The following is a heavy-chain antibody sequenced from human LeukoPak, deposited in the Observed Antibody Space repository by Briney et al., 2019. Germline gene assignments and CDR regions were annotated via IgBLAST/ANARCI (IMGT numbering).Heavy chain of an antibody. V-gene: IGHV4-39*07. CDR3: ARDIPTGRFDY. J-gene: IGHJ4*02. D-gene: IGHD2-2*02. CDR1: GASISSSNYF. Sequence: SETLSLTCTVSGASISSSNYFWGWIRQPPGKGPEWIGSVNYSGTTYYHPSLKSRVTISVDTSRNQFSLKLTSVTAADTAVYYCARDIPTGRFDYWGQGTLVTVSS. CDR2: VNYSGTT.